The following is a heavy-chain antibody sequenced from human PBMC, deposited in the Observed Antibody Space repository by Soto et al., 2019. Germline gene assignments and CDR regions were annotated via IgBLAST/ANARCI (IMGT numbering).Heavy chain of an antibody. CDR3: AAGYCSSTSCYRPYYYYGMDV. J-gene: IGHJ6*02. V-gene: IGHV1-58*01. CDR1: GFTFTSSA. CDR2: IVVGSGNT. D-gene: IGHD2-2*02. Sequence: ASVKFSCKASGFTFTSSAVQWVRQARGQRLEWIGWIVVGSGNTNYAQKFQERVTITRDMSTSTAYMELSSLRSEDTAVYYCAAGYCSSTSCYRPYYYYGMDVWGQGTTVTVSS.